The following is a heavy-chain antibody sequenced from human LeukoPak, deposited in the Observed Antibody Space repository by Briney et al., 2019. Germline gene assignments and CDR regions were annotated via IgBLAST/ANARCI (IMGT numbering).Heavy chain of an antibody. D-gene: IGHD2-2*01. J-gene: IGHJ5*02. CDR3: ARDLGDIVVVPSAFTLP. CDR2: ISAYNGNT. Sequence: ASVKVSCKDYGYTFTSYGISWVRQAPGQGLEWMGWISAYNGNTNYAQKLQGRVTMTTDTSTSTTYMELRSLRSDDTAVYYCARDLGDIVVVPSAFTLPWGQGTLVTVSS. CDR1: GYTFTSYG. V-gene: IGHV1-18*01.